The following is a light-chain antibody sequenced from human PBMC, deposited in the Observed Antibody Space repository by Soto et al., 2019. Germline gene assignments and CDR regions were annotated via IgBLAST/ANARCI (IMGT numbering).Light chain of an antibody. J-gene: IGKJ4*01. CDR2: EAS. CDR1: QSVSNY. V-gene: IGKV3-11*01. CDR3: QQRSNWPLT. Sequence: EIVLTQSPATLSMSRGERATLSCRASQSVSNYLAWYQQKPGQAPRLLIYEASNRASGIPARFSGRGSGTDFTLTISSLEPEDFAVYYCQQRSNWPLTFGGGTKVDIK.